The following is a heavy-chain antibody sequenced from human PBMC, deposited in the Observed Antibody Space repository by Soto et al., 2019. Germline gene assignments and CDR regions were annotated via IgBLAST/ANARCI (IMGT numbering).Heavy chain of an antibody. J-gene: IGHJ5*02. CDR2: MYYSGST. V-gene: IGHV4-59*01. CDR1: GVSSVSYY. Sequence: ASVTLSVTCTVAGVSSVSYYLSLMRQPPGKGLEWIGYMYYSGSTKYNPSLKGRVTISADTSKNQFSLKLTSMTTADTAMYYCARGSSYYDTSRYLGKYTWFDPWGQGTLVTVSS. D-gene: IGHD3-22*01. CDR3: ARGSSYYDTSRYLGKYTWFDP.